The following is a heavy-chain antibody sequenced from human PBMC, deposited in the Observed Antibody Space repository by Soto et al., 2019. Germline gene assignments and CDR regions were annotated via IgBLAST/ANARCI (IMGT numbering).Heavy chain of an antibody. J-gene: IGHJ4*02. CDR2: ISYDGSNK. CDR1: GFTFSSYA. D-gene: IGHD2-2*01. Sequence: QVQLVESGGGVVQPGRSLRLSCAASGFTFSSYAMHWVRQAPGKGLEWVAVISYDGSNKYYADYVKGRFTISRDNSKNTLYLQMNSLRAEDTAVYYCARDHRQYCSSTSCYPVDYWGQGTLVTVSS. V-gene: IGHV3-30-3*01. CDR3: ARDHRQYCSSTSCYPVDY.